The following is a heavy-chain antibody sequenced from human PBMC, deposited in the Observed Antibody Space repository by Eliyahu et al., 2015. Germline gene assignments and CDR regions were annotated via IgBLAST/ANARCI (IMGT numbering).Heavy chain of an antibody. CDR1: GGTFSSYA. J-gene: IGHJ6*02. Sequence: QVQLVQSGAEVKKPGSSVKVSCKASGGTFSSYAISWVRQAPGQGLEWMGRIIPILGIANYAQKFQGRVTITADKSTSTAYMELSSLRSEDTAVYYCARDLPLTYCGGDCLYYYYYGMDVWGQGTTVTVSS. D-gene: IGHD2-21*02. CDR3: ARDLPLTYCGGDCLYYYYYGMDV. CDR2: IIPILGIA. V-gene: IGHV1-69*04.